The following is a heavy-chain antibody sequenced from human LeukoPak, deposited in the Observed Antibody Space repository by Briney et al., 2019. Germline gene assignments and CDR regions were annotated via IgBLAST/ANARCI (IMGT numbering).Heavy chain of an antibody. CDR1: GFTVSSNY. CDR3: ARGHDSSGYTWGDYYYYMDV. D-gene: IGHD3-22*01. J-gene: IGHJ6*03. Sequence: GGSLRLSRAASGFTVSSNYMSRVRQAPGKGLEWVSVIYSGGSTYYADSVKGRFTISRDNSKNTLYLQMNSLRAEDTAVYYCARGHDSSGYTWGDYYYYMDVWGKRTTVTVSS. V-gene: IGHV3-53*01. CDR2: IYSGGST.